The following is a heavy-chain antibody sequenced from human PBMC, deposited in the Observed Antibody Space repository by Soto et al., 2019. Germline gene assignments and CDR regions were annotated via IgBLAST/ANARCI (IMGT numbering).Heavy chain of an antibody. D-gene: IGHD6-6*01. V-gene: IGHV3-30-3*01. CDR1: GFTFSSYA. Sequence: QVQLVESRGGVVQPGRSLRLSCAASGFTFSSYAMHWVRQAPGKGLEWVAVISYDGSNKYYADSVKGRITISRDHSKNTLYLQMNSLRAEDTAVYFCARDSSAARILSAFDFWGQGTLVTVSS. CDR3: ARDSSAARILSAFDF. CDR2: ISYDGSNK. J-gene: IGHJ4*02.